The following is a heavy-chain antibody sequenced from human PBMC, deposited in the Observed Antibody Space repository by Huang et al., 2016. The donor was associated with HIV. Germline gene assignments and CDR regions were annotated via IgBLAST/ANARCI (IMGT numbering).Heavy chain of an antibody. D-gene: IGHD3-22*01. J-gene: IGHJ4*02. Sequence: QVQLVQSGAEVKKPGSSVKVSCKASGGSFRHFAIGWGRQAPGQGLEWMGGISPTLGPANDAQRCQGRVAIIADESTSTAYMELSSLRSEDTAVYYCATVDYYDTSGPQRGYFDNWGQGTLVTVSS. V-gene: IGHV1-69*01. CDR1: GGSFRHFA. CDR2: ISPTLGPA. CDR3: ATVDYYDTSGPQRGYFDN.